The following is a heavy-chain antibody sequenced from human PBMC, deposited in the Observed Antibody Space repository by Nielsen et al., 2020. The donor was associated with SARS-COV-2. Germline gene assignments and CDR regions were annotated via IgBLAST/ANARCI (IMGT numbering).Heavy chain of an antibody. V-gene: IGHV4-39*01. CDR3: ARSGPRRNNAFDI. CDR2: IYYSGTI. D-gene: IGHD1-26*01. Sequence: SETLSLTCTVSGGSFSSNSYYWGWIRQPPGKGLEWIASIYYSGTIYYNPSLKSRVAISIDTSKNQFSLKVTSVTAADTAVYYCARSGPRRNNAFDIWGQGSMVTVPS. CDR1: GGSFSSNSYY. J-gene: IGHJ3*02.